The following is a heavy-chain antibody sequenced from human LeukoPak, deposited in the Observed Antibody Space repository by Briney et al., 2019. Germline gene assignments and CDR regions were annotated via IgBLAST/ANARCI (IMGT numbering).Heavy chain of an antibody. Sequence: SATLSLTCAVYGGSFIGYYWSWMRPPPGKKLEWIGGINNSGSTSYNPALPSRVTISVHTAKNQVSPTLTSVTAAAPAAPFCTRGWEGYNMRFVLWGRGTLVSVSS. CDR2: INNSGST. V-gene: IGHV4-34*01. CDR3: TRGWEGYNMRFVL. D-gene: IGHD5-24*01. J-gene: IGHJ4*02. CDR1: GGSFIGYY.